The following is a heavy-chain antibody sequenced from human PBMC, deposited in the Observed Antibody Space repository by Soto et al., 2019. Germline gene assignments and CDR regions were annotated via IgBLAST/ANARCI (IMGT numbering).Heavy chain of an antibody. CDR1: GGSVSSSSYY. D-gene: IGHD3-9*01. V-gene: IGHV4-39*01. J-gene: IGHJ4*02. CDR3: GRFEVLGTISYYFIY. CDR2: VYYSGST. Sequence: PSETLSLTCTVSGGSVSSSSYYWGWVRQPPGKGLEWIGSVYYSGSTYYNPSLESRVTISVDKSKNQFSLKLMSLSAADTAVYYCGRFEVLGTISYYFIYSGQEGRVTV.